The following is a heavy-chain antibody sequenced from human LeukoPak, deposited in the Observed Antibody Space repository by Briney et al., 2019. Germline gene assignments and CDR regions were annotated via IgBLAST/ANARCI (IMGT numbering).Heavy chain of an antibody. CDR1: GFTFSSYS. Sequence: GGSLRLSCAASGFTFSSYSMNWVRQAPGKGLEWVSSISSSSSYIYYADSVKGRFTIFRDNAKNSLYLQMNSLRAEDTAVYYCAREVVRGVIRTPYYFDYWGQGTLVTVSS. V-gene: IGHV3-21*01. J-gene: IGHJ4*02. CDR3: AREVVRGVIRTPYYFDY. CDR2: ISSSSSYI. D-gene: IGHD3-10*01.